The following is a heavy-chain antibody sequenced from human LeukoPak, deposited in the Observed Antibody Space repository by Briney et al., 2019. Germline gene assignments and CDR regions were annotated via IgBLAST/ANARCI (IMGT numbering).Heavy chain of an antibody. Sequence: GGSLRLSCAASGFTFSNYNMNWVRQAPGKGLEWVSTISSSSGSIYYADSVKGRFTVSRDNAKNSLYLQINNLRDDDTAVYYCVRDSLLWFGEIDYWGQGTLVSVSS. V-gene: IGHV3-21*01. CDR1: GFTFSNYN. CDR3: VRDSLLWFGEIDY. J-gene: IGHJ4*02. CDR2: ISSSSGSI. D-gene: IGHD3-10*01.